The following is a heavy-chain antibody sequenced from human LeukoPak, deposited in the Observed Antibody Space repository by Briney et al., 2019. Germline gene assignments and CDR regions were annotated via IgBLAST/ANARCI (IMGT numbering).Heavy chain of an antibody. J-gene: IGHJ4*02. Sequence: PGGSRRLSCEASGFTFSSYSIHWVRQAPGKGLEWVALISSDGSNKYYADSVKGRFTISRDNSKNTLFLQMNSLRAEDTAVYYCARDPAYRCNSYFDFWGQGTLVTVSS. CDR3: ARDPAYRCNSYFDF. V-gene: IGHV3-30-3*01. CDR1: GFTFSSYS. CDR2: ISSDGSNK. D-gene: IGHD4-23*01.